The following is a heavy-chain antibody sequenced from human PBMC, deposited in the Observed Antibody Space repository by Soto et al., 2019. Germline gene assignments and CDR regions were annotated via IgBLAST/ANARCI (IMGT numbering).Heavy chain of an antibody. J-gene: IGHJ6*02. V-gene: IGHV3-23*01. CDR1: GFTFSSYA. D-gene: IGHD3-3*01. CDR2: ISGSGGST. Sequence: GGSLRLSCAASGFTFSSYAMSWVRQAPGKGLEWVSAISGSGGSTYYADSVKGRFTISRDNSKNTLYLQMNSLRAEDTAVYYCAKDLGRYDFWSGYRDYYGMDVWGQGTTVTVSS. CDR3: AKDLGRYDFWSGYRDYYGMDV.